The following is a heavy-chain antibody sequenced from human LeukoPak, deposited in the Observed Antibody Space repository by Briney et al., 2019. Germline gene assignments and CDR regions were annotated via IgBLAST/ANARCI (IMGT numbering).Heavy chain of an antibody. Sequence: SETLSLTCTVSGGSISSSSYYWGWIRQPPGKGLEWIGSIYYSGSTYYNPSLKSRITISVDTSKNQFSLKLSSVTAADMAVYYCARDPFPSYDSSGYYGYWGQGTLVTVSS. CDR1: GGSISSSSYY. D-gene: IGHD3-22*01. CDR3: ARDPFPSYDSSGYYGY. V-gene: IGHV4-39*07. CDR2: IYYSGST. J-gene: IGHJ4*02.